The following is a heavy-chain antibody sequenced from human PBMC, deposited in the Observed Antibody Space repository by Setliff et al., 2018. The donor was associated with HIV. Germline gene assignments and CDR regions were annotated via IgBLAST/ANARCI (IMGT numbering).Heavy chain of an antibody. CDR3: ARIDGEAADTNY. J-gene: IGHJ4*02. D-gene: IGHD6-13*01. V-gene: IGHV4-59*01. CDR2: IYYSGST. Sequence: PSETLSLTCTVSDGSFSSDYWTWIRQTPGKGLEWIGYIYYSGSTKYNPSLTSRVTISVDTSKNHFSLKLTSVTAADTAVYYCARIDGEAADTNYWGQGTLVTVSS. CDR1: DGSFSSDY.